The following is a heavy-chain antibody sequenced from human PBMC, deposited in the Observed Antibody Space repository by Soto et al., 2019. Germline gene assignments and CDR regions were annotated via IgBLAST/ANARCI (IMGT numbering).Heavy chain of an antibody. CDR1: RYNFSEYY. Sequence: PAGSLRLSCAASRYNFSEYYMRWIRQAPGKGVEYISSFNSIIYYRNFADFVKSRFTISRVNVENSLYLQMNSLRVEVTAVYYCVGGTEVLYSITWYRQFNYWGQGTLVTVTS. CDR3: VGGTEVLYSITWYRQFNY. V-gene: IGHV3-11*06. D-gene: IGHD6-13*01. J-gene: IGHJ4*02. CDR2: FNSIIYYR.